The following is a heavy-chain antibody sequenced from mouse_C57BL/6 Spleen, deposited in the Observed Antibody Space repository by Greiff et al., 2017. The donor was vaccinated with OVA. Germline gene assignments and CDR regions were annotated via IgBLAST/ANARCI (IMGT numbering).Heavy chain of an antibody. Sequence: VQLVESGAELVRPGASVTLSCKASGYTFTDYEMHWVKQTPVHGLEWIGAIDPETGGTAYNPTFKGKAILTADKSSSTAYMELRSLTSEDSAVYYCTRCDYFYAMDYWGQGTSVTVSS. CDR3: TRCDYFYAMDY. D-gene: IGHD2-4*01. V-gene: IGHV1-15*01. CDR1: GYTFTDYE. CDR2: IDPETGGT. J-gene: IGHJ4*01.